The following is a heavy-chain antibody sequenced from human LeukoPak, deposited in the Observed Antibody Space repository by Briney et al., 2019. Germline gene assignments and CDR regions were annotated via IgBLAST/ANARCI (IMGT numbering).Heavy chain of an antibody. CDR1: GGSISSGGYS. J-gene: IGHJ4*02. V-gene: IGHV4-30-2*01. CDR2: IYHSGST. D-gene: IGHD3-3*01. Sequence: PSQTLSLTCAVSGGSISSGGYSWSWIRQPPGEGLEWIGYIYHSGSTYYNPSLKSRVTISVDRSKNQFSLKLSSVTAADTAVYYCARFWSGYYLDWGQGTLVTVSS. CDR3: ARFWSGYYLD.